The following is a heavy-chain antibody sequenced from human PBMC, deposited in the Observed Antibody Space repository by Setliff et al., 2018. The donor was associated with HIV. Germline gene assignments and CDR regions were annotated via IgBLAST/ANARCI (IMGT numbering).Heavy chain of an antibody. J-gene: IGHJ4*02. V-gene: IGHV1-46*01. CDR2: INPSGGDT. Sequence: ASVKVSCKASGYTFTSYYMHWVRQAPRHGLEWMGIINPSGGDTEYAQKFQDRVTMTTDTSTSTAYMELRSLRSDDTAVYFCARAIQLETFDFWGQGTQVTVSS. CDR3: ARAIQLETFDF. CDR1: GYTFTSYY. D-gene: IGHD1-1*01.